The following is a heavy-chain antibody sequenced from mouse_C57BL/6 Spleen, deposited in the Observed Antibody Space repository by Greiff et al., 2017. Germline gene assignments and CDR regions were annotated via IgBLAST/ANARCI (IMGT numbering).Heavy chain of an antibody. V-gene: IGHV1-26*01. CDR3: ARYDWAHFDY. CDR1: GYTFTDYY. CDR2: INPNNGGT. J-gene: IGHJ2*01. Sequence: EVQLQQSGPELVKPGASVKISCKASGYTFTDYYMNWVKQSHGKSLEWIGDINPNNGGTSYNQKFKGKATLTVDKSSSTAYMELRSLTSEDSAVYYCARYDWAHFDYWGQGTTLTVSS. D-gene: IGHD2-12*01.